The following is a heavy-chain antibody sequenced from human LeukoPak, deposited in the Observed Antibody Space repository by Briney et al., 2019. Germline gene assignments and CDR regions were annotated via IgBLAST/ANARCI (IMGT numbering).Heavy chain of an antibody. CDR1: GYTFTNYY. D-gene: IGHD3-10*01. CDR2: INPSGGST. V-gene: IGHV1-46*01. J-gene: IGHJ6*02. CDR3: ARVMVQGLEPRYCYYFGMDV. Sequence: ASVKVSCKAFGYTFTNYYLHWVRQAPGQGLEWLGIINPSGGSTTYARKFEGRVTMTRDTSTSTVYMELSSLRSEDTAVYYCARVMVQGLEPRYCYYFGMDVWGQGTTVTVSS.